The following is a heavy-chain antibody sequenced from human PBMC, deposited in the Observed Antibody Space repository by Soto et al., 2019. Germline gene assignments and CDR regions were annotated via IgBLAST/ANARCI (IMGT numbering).Heavy chain of an antibody. CDR2: IWYDGSNK. CDR1: GFTFSSYG. D-gene: IGHD3-10*01. V-gene: IGHV3-33*01. CDR3: ARGPHYYAKGSPFDY. J-gene: IGHJ4*02. Sequence: QVQLVESGGGVVQPGRSLRLSCAASGFTFSSYGMHWVRQAPGKGLEWVAVIWYDGSNKYYADSVKGRFTISRDNSKNTLYLQMNSLRAEDTAVYYCARGPHYYAKGSPFDYWGQGTLVTVSS.